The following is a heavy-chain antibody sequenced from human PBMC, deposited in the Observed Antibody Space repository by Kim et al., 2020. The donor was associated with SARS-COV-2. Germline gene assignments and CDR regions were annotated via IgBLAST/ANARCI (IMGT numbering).Heavy chain of an antibody. D-gene: IGHD3-22*01. J-gene: IGHJ3*02. V-gene: IGHV3-48*03. CDR1: GFTITSHD. CDR3: ARDSGYYESFPEAFDI. Sequence: GGSLRLSCAASGFTITSHDMNWVRQAPGKGLEWVSYISRTGDNIFYADSVKGRFTISRDSAKNSLYLHMSGLRVEDTAIYYCARDSGYYESFPEAFDIWGQGTIVTVSS. CDR2: ISRTGDNI.